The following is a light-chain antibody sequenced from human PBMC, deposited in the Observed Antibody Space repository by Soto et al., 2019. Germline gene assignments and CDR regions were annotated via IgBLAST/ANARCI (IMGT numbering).Light chain of an antibody. CDR3: QQSFSTPYT. CDR1: HSMSDY. Sequence: DIPMTQSPSSLSASVGDRVTLTCRASHSMSDYLNWYRQKTGKAPELLIYAASTLQSGVPSRFSGNRSGTEFTLTIIGLQPEDFATYFCQQSFSTPYTFGQGTKLEIK. V-gene: IGKV1-39*01. CDR2: AAS. J-gene: IGKJ2*01.